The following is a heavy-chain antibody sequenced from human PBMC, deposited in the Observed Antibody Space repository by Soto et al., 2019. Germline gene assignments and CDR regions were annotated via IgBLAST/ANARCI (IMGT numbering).Heavy chain of an antibody. V-gene: IGHV4-39*01. J-gene: IGHJ4*02. CDR1: GGSISSSSYY. D-gene: IGHD3-3*01. CDR3: ARQKLITIFGVVPNRYDY. Sequence: SETLSLTCTVSGGSISSSSYYWGWIRQPPGKGLEWIGSIYYSGSTYYNPSLKSRVTISVDTSKNQFSLKLSSVTAADTAVYYCARQKLITIFGVVPNRYDYWGQGTLVTVSS. CDR2: IYYSGST.